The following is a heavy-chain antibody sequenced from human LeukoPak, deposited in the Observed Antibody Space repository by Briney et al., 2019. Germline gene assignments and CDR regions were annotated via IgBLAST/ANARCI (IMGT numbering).Heavy chain of an antibody. CDR3: ARDDYSSSDY. CDR1: GFTFSSYV. CDR2: IKQDGSEK. V-gene: IGHV3-7*03. D-gene: IGHD6-6*01. J-gene: IGHJ4*02. Sequence: PGGSLRLSCAASGFTFSSYVMSWVRQAPGKGLEWVANIKQDGSEKYYVDSVKGRFTISRDNAKNSLYLQMNSLRAEDTAVYYCARDDYSSSDYWGQGTLVTVSS.